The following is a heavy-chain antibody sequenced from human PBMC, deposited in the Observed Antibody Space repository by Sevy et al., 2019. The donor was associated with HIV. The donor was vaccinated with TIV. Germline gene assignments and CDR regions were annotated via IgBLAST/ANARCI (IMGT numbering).Heavy chain of an antibody. V-gene: IGHV3-23*01. D-gene: IGHD4-17*01. CDR3: AKEDTVTTNYYYYYGMDV. Sequence: GGSLRLSCAASGFTFSSYAMSWVRQAPGKGLEWVSAISGSGGSTYYAYSVKGRFTISRDNSKNTLYLQMNSLRAEDTAVYYCAKEDTVTTNYYYYYGMDVWGQGTTVTVSS. CDR2: ISGSGGST. J-gene: IGHJ6*02. CDR1: GFTFSSYA.